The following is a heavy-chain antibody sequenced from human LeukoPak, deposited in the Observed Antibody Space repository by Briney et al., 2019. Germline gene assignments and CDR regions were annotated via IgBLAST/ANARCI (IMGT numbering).Heavy chain of an antibody. D-gene: IGHD3-10*01. Sequence: GGSLRLSCAASGFTFSSYGMHWVRQAPGKGLEWVAVIWYDGSNKYYADSVKGRFTISRDNSKNTLYLQMNSLRAEDTAVYYCAGGYYYGSGSSLDYWGQGTLVTVSS. V-gene: IGHV3-33*01. CDR1: GFTFSSYG. CDR3: AGGYYYGSGSSLDY. CDR2: IWYDGSNK. J-gene: IGHJ4*02.